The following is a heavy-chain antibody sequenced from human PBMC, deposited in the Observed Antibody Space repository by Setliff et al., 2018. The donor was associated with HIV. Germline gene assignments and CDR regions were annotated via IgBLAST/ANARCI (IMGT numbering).Heavy chain of an antibody. Sequence: GGSLRLSCTVSGFTFTKSAMNWVRQAPGKGLEWVSVISANGGSTYSEDSVKGRFTISRDNSKDTLYLQMNSLSAEDTAVFYCAKGTNYDLLTGYHAFDVWGQGTMVTVSS. CDR3: AKGTNYDLLTGYHAFDV. CDR1: GFTFTKSA. J-gene: IGHJ3*01. D-gene: IGHD3-9*01. V-gene: IGHV3-23*01. CDR2: ISANGGST.